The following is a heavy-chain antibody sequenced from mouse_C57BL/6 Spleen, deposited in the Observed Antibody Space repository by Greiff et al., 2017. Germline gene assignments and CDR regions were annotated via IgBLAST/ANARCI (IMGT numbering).Heavy chain of an antibody. D-gene: IGHD2-4*01. CDR2: INPNNGGT. CDR1: GYTFTDYN. CDR3: ARSYYDYDRWYFDV. V-gene: IGHV1-18*01. J-gene: IGHJ1*03. Sequence: EVQLQQSGPELVKPGASVKIPCKASGYTFTDYNMDWVKQSHGKSLEWIGDINPNNGGTIYNQKFKGKATLTVDKSSSTAYMELRSLTSEDTAVYYCARSYYDYDRWYFDVWGTGTTVTVSS.